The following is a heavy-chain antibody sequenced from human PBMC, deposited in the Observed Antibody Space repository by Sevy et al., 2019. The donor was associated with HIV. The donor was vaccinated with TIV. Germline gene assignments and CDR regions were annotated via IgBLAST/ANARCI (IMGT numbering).Heavy chain of an antibody. CDR2: ISGSGGST. J-gene: IGHJ4*02. CDR1: GFTFSSYA. D-gene: IGHD3-10*01. V-gene: IGHV3-23*01. CDR3: AKTHYYGSGSYYKDFDY. Sequence: GGSLRLSCAASGFTFSSYAMSWVRQAPGKGLEWVSAISGSGGSTYYADSVKGRFTSSRDNSKNTLYLQMNSLRAEDTAVYYCAKTHYYGSGSYYKDFDYWGQGTLVTVSS.